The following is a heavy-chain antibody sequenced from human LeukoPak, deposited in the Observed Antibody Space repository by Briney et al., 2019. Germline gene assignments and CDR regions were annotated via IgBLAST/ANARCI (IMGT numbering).Heavy chain of an antibody. D-gene: IGHD2-2*01. J-gene: IGHJ4*02. CDR2: IYYSGTA. CDR1: GDSINNANYY. CDR3: ACSAAAVDY. Sequence: PSETLSLTCTVSGDSINNANYYWGWIRQPPGKGLEWIGSIYYSGTAYYNPSLKSRVTMSVDTSKNQFSLKQSSVTAADTAVYYCACSAAAVDYWGQGTLVTVTS. V-gene: IGHV4-39*07.